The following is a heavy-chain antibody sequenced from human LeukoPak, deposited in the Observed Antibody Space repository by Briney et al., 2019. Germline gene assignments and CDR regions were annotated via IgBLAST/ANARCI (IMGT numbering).Heavy chain of an antibody. CDR2: IKEDGSEK. D-gene: IGHD6-19*01. CDR3: ARDAGSSGFYFDY. V-gene: IGHV3-7*03. J-gene: IGHJ4*02. CDR1: GFSFSSYW. Sequence: GGSLRLSCAASGFSFSSYWMTWVRQAPGKGLEWVANIKEDGSEKYYVDFVEGRFTISRDNAKNSLYLQMNSLRAEDTAVYYCARDAGSSGFYFDYWGQGTLVTVSS.